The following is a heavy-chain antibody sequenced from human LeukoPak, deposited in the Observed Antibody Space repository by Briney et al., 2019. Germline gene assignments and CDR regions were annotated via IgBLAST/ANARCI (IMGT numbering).Heavy chain of an antibody. CDR2: IYYSGST. J-gene: IGHJ6*02. Sequence: SETLSLTCTVSGGSISSSSYYWGWIRQPPGKGLEWIGSIYYSGSTYYNPSLKSRVTISVDTSKNQFSLKLSSVTAADTAVYYCARVGHSNPYYYYGMDVWGQGTTVTVSS. V-gene: IGHV4-39*07. CDR1: GGSISSSSYY. D-gene: IGHD6-13*01. CDR3: ARVGHSNPYYYYGMDV.